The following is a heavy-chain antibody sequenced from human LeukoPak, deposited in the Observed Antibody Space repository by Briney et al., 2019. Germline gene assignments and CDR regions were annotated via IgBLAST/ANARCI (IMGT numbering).Heavy chain of an antibody. Sequence: SQTLSLTCTVSGGSISSGSYYWSWIRQPAGKGLEWIGRIYTCGSTNYNPSLKSRVTISVDTSKNQFSLKLSSVTAADTAVYYCARVLQRAFFDYWGQGTLVTVSS. J-gene: IGHJ4*02. V-gene: IGHV4-61*02. CDR2: IYTCGST. CDR3: ARVLQRAFFDY. CDR1: GGSISSGSYY. D-gene: IGHD3-3*02.